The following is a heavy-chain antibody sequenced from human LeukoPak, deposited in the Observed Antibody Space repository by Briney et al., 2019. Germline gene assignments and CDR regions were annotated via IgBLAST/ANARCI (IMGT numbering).Heavy chain of an antibody. Sequence: PSETLSLTCAVSGGSISSSNWWSWVRQPPGKGLEWIGEIYHSGSTNYNPSLKSRVTISVDKSKNQFSLKLSSVTAADTAVYYCARDRTGYSSGWCIGGYYYGVDVWGKGTTVTVSS. J-gene: IGHJ6*04. D-gene: IGHD6-19*01. V-gene: IGHV4-4*02. CDR3: ARDRTGYSSGWCIGGYYYGVDV. CDR1: GGSISSSNW. CDR2: IYHSGST.